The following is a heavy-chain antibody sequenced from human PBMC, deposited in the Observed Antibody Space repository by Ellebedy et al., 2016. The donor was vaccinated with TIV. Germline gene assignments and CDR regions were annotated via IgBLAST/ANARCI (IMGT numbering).Heavy chain of an antibody. D-gene: IGHD2-21*01. CDR3: ARRFIGGGAHYDS. CDR1: GFAFGSYT. J-gene: IGHJ4*02. V-gene: IGHV3-21*01. CDR2: ISGTETYI. Sequence: GESLKISCAASGFAFGSYTMIWVRQAPGKGLEWLSSISGTETYIYYAESVKGRFTISRDNAEGSLYLQMNSLRVEDTAVYFCARRFIGGGAHYDSWGQGTLVTVSS.